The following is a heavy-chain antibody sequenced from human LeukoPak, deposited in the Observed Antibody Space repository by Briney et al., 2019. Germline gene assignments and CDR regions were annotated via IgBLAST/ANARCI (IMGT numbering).Heavy chain of an antibody. Sequence: GGSLRLSCAASGFTFSSYEMNWVRQAPGKGLEWVPYISSSGSTIYYADSVKGRFTISRDNAKNSLYLQMNSLRAEDTAVYYCARDGYDILTGYPITTDYWGQGTLVTVSS. D-gene: IGHD3-9*01. J-gene: IGHJ4*02. V-gene: IGHV3-48*03. CDR2: ISSSGSTI. CDR1: GFTFSSYE. CDR3: ARDGYDILTGYPITTDY.